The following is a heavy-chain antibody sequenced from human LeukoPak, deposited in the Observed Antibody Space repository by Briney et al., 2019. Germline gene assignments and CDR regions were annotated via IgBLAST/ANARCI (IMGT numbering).Heavy chain of an antibody. CDR3: ARPGMTTVTTGWFHP. V-gene: IGHV4-39*01. CDR1: GGSISSSSYY. Sequence: PSETLSLTCTVSGGSISSSSYYWGWIRQPPGKGLEWIGSIYYSGSTYYNPSLKSRVTISVDTSKNQFSLKLSSVTAADTAVYYCARPGMTTVTTGWFHPWGKGTLATVSS. CDR2: IYYSGST. J-gene: IGHJ5*02. D-gene: IGHD4-17*01.